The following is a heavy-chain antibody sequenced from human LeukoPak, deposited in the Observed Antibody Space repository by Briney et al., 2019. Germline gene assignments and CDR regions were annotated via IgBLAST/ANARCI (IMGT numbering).Heavy chain of an antibody. CDR1: GYTFTSYD. Sequence: ASVKVSCKASGYTFTSYDINWVRQATGQGLEWMGWMNPNSGNTGYAQKFQDRVTMTRNTSISTAYMELSSLRSEDTAVYYCARVSSGWEPIDYWGQGTLVTVSS. V-gene: IGHV1-8*01. CDR2: MNPNSGNT. CDR3: ARVSSGWEPIDY. J-gene: IGHJ4*02. D-gene: IGHD6-19*01.